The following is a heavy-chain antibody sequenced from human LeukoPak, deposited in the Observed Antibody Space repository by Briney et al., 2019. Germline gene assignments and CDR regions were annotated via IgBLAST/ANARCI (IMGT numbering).Heavy chain of an antibody. D-gene: IGHD3-22*01. V-gene: IGHV3-30-3*01. CDR2: VSYDGSNK. J-gene: IGHJ3*02. CDR1: GFTVSSNY. CDR3: ASLYYYDSSGDDAFDI. Sequence: GGSLRLSCAASGFTVSSNYMSWVRQAPGKGLEWVAVVSYDGSNKYYADSVKGRFTISRDTSKNTLYLQMNSLRAEDTAVYYCASLYYYDSSGDDAFDIWGQGTMVTVSS.